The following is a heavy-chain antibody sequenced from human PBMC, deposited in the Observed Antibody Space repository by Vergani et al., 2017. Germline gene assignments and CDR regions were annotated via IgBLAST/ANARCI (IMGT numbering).Heavy chain of an antibody. V-gene: IGHV5-51*01. Sequence: VELVQSGPEMRKPGESLKISCKGSEYSFGNYWIGWVRQMPGKGLEWMGIIYPADSDTRYSPSLQGQVTISADKSISTAFLQWDSLKASDTALYYCARHTTYTDSWGQGTLVTVSS. CDR1: EYSFGNYW. D-gene: IGHD1-1*01. J-gene: IGHJ4*02. CDR3: ARHTTYTDS. CDR2: IYPADSDT.